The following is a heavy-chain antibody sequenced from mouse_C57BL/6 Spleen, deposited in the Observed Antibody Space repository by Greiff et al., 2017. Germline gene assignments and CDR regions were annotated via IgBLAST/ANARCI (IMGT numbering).Heavy chain of an antibody. CDR3: ARGGFYGSSYVDY. D-gene: IGHD1-1*01. CDR2: IYPSDSET. J-gene: IGHJ2*01. V-gene: IGHV1-61*01. CDR1: GYTFTSYW. Sequence: QVQLKESGAELVRPGSSVKLSCKASGYTFTSYWMDWVKQRPGQGLEWIGNIYPSDSETHYNQKFKDKATLTVDKSSSTAYMQLSSLTSEDSAVYYCARGGFYGSSYVDYWGQGTTLTVSS.